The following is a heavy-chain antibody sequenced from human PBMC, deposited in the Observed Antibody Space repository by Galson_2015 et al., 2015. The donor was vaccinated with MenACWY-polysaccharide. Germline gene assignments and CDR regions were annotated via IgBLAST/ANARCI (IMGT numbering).Heavy chain of an antibody. CDR3: ARQYDGSGSYRSPLYYYGMDV. D-gene: IGHD3-10*01. Sequence: SLRLSCAASGFTFSSYGMPWVRQAPGKGLEWVSGINWNGGSTGYADSVKGRFTISRDNAKNSLYLQMNSLRAEDTALYHCARQYDGSGSYRSPLYYYGMDVWGQGTPVTVSS. CDR1: GFTFSSYG. J-gene: IGHJ6*02. V-gene: IGHV3-20*01. CDR2: INWNGGST.